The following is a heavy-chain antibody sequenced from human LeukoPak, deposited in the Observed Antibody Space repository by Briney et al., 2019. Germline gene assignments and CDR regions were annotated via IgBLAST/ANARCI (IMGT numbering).Heavy chain of an antibody. D-gene: IGHD3-9*01. CDR3: TRDRRDYDILTGFDY. V-gene: IGHV3-33*01. J-gene: IGHJ4*02. Sequence: PGGSLRPSCAASGFTFSSYGIHWVRQAPGKGLEWVAVIWYDGSNKYYADSVKGRFTISRDNSKNTLYLQMNSLRAEDTAVYYCTRDRRDYDILTGFDYWGQGTLVTVSS. CDR1: GFTFSSYG. CDR2: IWYDGSNK.